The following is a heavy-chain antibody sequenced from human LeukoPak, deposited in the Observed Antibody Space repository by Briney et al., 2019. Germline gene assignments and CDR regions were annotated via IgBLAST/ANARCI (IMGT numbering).Heavy chain of an antibody. D-gene: IGHD3-22*01. CDR2: IYYSGST. CDR3: ASFITMIVVVIFYYHYGMDV. J-gene: IGHJ6*02. Sequence: SETLSLTCTVSGGSISSYYWSWIRQPPGKGLEWIGYIYYSGSTNYNPSLKSRVTISVDTSKNQFSLKLSSVTAADTAVYYCASFITMIVVVIFYYHYGMDVWGQGTTVTVSS. V-gene: IGHV4-59*01. CDR1: GGSISSYY.